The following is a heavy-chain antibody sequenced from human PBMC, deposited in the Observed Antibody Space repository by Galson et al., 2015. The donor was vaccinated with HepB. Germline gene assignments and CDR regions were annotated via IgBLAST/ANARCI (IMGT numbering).Heavy chain of an antibody. D-gene: IGHD3-22*01. CDR3: AKALAGGYFVQSAFDM. Sequence: SLRLSCAASGFSFSNYAMTWVRQAPGKGLEWVSVISGSGANTYYTDSVKGRFTISRDNSKNTLYVEMNSLRADDTAVYFCAKALAGGYFVQSAFDMWGQGTMVTVSS. CDR1: GFSFSNYA. CDR2: ISGSGANT. V-gene: IGHV3-23*01. J-gene: IGHJ3*02.